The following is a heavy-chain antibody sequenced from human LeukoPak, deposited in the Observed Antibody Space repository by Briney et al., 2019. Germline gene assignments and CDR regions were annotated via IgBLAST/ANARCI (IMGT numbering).Heavy chain of an antibody. V-gene: IGHV3-23*01. CDR3: AKDRIGRVAVAGKGRWFDP. CDR1: GFTFNIYA. J-gene: IGHJ5*02. CDR2: ISGSGDRT. Sequence: SLRLSCAASGFTFNIYAMSWVRQAPGKGLEWVSTISGSGDRTSYADSVKGRFTISRDNSKNTLFLQMNSLRAEDTAVYYCAKDRIGRVAVAGKGRWFDPWGQGTLVTVSS. D-gene: IGHD6-19*01.